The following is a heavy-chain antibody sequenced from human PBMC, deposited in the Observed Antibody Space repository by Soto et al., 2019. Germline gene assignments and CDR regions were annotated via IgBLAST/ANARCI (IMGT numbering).Heavy chain of an antibody. CDR2: IYYSGST. D-gene: IGHD2-2*01. CDR1: GGSISSSSYY. Sequence: SETLSLTCTVSGGSISSSSYYWGWIRQPPGKGLEWIGSIYYSGSTYYNPSLKSRVTISVDTSKNQFSLKLSSVTAADTAVYYCARHWDIVVVPAAMSWIQLWPDHLGSRLSYFHYWGQGTLVTVSS. CDR3: ARHWDIVVVPAAMSWIQLWPDHLGSRLSYFHY. J-gene: IGHJ4*02. V-gene: IGHV4-39*01.